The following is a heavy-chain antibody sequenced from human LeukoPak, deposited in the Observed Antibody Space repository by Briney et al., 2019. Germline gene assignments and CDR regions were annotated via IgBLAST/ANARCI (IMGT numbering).Heavy chain of an antibody. Sequence: GESLKISCKGSGYTFTNYWIAWVRQMPGKGLEGLGIIYPGDSHARYSPSFQGQVTISADKSISPAYLQWSSLKASDTAMYYCASLASSQHLAMDVWGQGTTVTVSS. CDR3: ASLASSQHLAMDV. CDR1: GYTFTNYW. CDR2: IYPGDSHA. J-gene: IGHJ6*02. V-gene: IGHV5-51*01.